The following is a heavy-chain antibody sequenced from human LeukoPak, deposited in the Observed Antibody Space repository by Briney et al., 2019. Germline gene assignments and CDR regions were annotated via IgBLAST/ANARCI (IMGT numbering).Heavy chain of an antibody. CDR3: ATNSYVLLDSEPGSLDP. CDR1: GYTFTGYY. D-gene: IGHD1-20*01. Sequence: GASVKVSCKASGYTFTGYYMHWVRQAPGQGLEWMGWINPNSGGTNYAQKFQGRVTMTRDTSISTAYMELSRLRSDDTAVYYCATNSYVLLDSEPGSLDPWGQGTLVTVSS. CDR2: INPNSGGT. J-gene: IGHJ5*02. V-gene: IGHV1-2*02.